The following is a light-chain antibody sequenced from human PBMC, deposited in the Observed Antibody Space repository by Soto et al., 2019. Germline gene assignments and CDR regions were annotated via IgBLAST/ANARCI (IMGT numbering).Light chain of an antibody. CDR2: EVS. V-gene: IGLV2-14*01. CDR1: SSDVGGYNY. CDR3: SSYTSSRAYV. Sequence: QSVLTQPASVSGSPGQSIAISCTGTSSDVGGYNYVSWYQQQSGKAPKLMIREVSNRPSGVSNRFSGSKSGNTASLTISGLQAEDEADYYCSSYTSSRAYVFGIGTKGTVL. J-gene: IGLJ1*01.